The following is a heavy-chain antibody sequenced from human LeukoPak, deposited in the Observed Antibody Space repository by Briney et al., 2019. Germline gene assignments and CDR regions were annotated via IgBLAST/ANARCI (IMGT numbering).Heavy chain of an antibody. CDR3: AKREYVVAAPIDY. J-gene: IGHJ4*02. CDR1: GFTFSSYS. Sequence: GGSLRLSCAASGFTFSSYSMSWVRQAPGRGLEWVSAISGSGGSTYYADSVKGRFTISRDNSKNTLYLQMNSLRAEDTAVYYCAKREYVVAAPIDYWGQGTLVTVSS. V-gene: IGHV3-23*01. D-gene: IGHD2-15*01. CDR2: ISGSGGST.